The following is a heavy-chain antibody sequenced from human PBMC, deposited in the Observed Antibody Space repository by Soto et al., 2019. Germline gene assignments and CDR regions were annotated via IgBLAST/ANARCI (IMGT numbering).Heavy chain of an antibody. J-gene: IGHJ4*02. CDR1: CASIGRFY. D-gene: IGHD6-19*01. Sequence: KTSETLSLTCTVSCASIGRFYWSWIRQPPGKGLEWIGYIFYGGITDYNPSLKSRVTISVDTPKNQFSLILRSVTAADTAVYYCAISPQYSSGWNGGFDFWGQGILVTVSS. V-gene: IGHV4-59*01. CDR2: IFYGGIT. CDR3: AISPQYSSGWNGGFDF.